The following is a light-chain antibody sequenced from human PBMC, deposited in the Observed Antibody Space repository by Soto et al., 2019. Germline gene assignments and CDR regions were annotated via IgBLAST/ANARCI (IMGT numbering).Light chain of an antibody. CDR2: VAS. CDR3: QQYNNWPQT. Sequence: EIVMTQSPATLSVSPGGRATLSCRASQSVSSNLAWYQQKPGQAPRLLIYVASTRATGIPARFSGSGSGTEFTLTISSLQSEDFAVYYCQQYNNWPQTFGQGTKVDIK. J-gene: IGKJ1*01. V-gene: IGKV3-15*01. CDR1: QSVSSN.